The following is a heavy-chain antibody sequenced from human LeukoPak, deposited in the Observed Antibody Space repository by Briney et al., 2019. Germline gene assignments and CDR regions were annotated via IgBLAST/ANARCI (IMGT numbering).Heavy chain of an antibody. J-gene: IGHJ6*02. Sequence: GESLKISCKASGYSFTTYWVAWVRQMPGKGLEWMGMISPGDFDTRYTPSFKGQVTISVDKSISTAYLQWSSLKASDTAIHYCARHQGGMDVWGQGTTVTVSS. CDR3: ARHQGGMDV. CDR2: ISPGDFDT. V-gene: IGHV5-51*01. CDR1: GYSFTTYW.